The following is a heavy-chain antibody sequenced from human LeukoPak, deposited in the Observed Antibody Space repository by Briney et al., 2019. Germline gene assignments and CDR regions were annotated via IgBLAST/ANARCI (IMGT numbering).Heavy chain of an antibody. Sequence: SETLSLTCAVYGGSFSGYYWSWIRQPPGKGLEWIGEINHSGSTNYNPSLKSRLTISVDTSKNQFSLKLTSVTAADTAVYYCARSVELGNDLFDYWGQGTLVTVSS. CDR2: INHSGST. J-gene: IGHJ4*02. CDR3: ARSVELGNDLFDY. D-gene: IGHD1-1*01. V-gene: IGHV4-34*01. CDR1: GGSFSGYY.